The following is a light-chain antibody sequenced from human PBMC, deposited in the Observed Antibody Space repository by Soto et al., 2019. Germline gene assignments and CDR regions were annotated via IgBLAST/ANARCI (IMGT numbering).Light chain of an antibody. Sequence: DIQMTQSPSSLSASVGDRVTITCRASQSISNYLNWYQQKPGKAPKLLIYAASSRQSGVPSRFSGSGSETDFTLTISSLQPDDSATYYCQQSFSSLWTFGQGTKVEV. CDR1: QSISNY. CDR2: AAS. CDR3: QQSFSSLWT. V-gene: IGKV1-39*01. J-gene: IGKJ1*01.